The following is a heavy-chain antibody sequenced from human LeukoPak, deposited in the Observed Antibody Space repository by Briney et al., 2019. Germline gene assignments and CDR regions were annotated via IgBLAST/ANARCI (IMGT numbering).Heavy chain of an antibody. CDR1: GFTFSNAW. J-gene: IGHJ4*02. CDR3: ARRAGAYSHPYDY. Sequence: GGSLRLSCAASGFTFSNAWMSWVRQAPGKGLEWVSFIYSDNTHYSDSVKGRFTISRDNSKNTLYLQMNGLRAEDTAVYYCARRAGAYSHPYDYWGQGTLVTVSS. V-gene: IGHV3-53*01. D-gene: IGHD4/OR15-4a*01. CDR2: IYSDNT.